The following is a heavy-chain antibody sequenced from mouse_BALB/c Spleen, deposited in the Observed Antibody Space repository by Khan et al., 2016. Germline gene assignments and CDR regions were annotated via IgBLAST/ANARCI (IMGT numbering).Heavy chain of an antibody. D-gene: IGHD1-1*01. J-gene: IGHJ4*01. CDR1: GYSFTSYY. CDR2: IDPFNGGT. Sequence: VQLQQSGPELMKPGASVKISCKASGYSFTSYYMHWVKQSHGKSLEWIGYIDPFNGGTSYNQKFKGKATLTVDKSYSTAYMNLSSLTSEDSAVSFWTSSTQSLYAMKYWGQGTSVTVSS. V-gene: IGHV1S135*01. CDR3: TSSTQSLYAMKY.